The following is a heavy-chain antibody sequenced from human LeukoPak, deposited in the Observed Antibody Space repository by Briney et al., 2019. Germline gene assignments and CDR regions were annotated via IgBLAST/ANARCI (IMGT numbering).Heavy chain of an antibody. CDR3: ARDLRKGSYFDY. Sequence: GRSLRLSCAASGFAFSSYGMHWVRQAPGKGLEWLAVISYAGSAKFYADSVKGRFTISRDNSKNTLFLEMNSLRVEDTAVYYCARDLRKGSYFDYWGQGTLVTVSS. D-gene: IGHD3-16*01. J-gene: IGHJ4*02. CDR2: ISYAGSAK. V-gene: IGHV3-30*03. CDR1: GFAFSSYG.